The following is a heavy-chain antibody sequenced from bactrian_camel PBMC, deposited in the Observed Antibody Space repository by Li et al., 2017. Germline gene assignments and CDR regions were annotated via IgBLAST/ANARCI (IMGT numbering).Heavy chain of an antibody. D-gene: IGHD5*01. J-gene: IGHJ4*01. Sequence: HVQLVASGGGSVLAGGSLKLSCVVAGYKSYYMAWCRQAPVNEREAVAFIDTSGGTNYAYSVAGRFTISKDNAKNTLYLQMNSLTPEDTAMYYCAADEYNLGLARSYTYWGQGTQVTVSS. CDR1: GYKSYY. V-gene: IGHV3S53*01. CDR2: IDTSGGT. CDR3: AADEYNLGLARSYTY.